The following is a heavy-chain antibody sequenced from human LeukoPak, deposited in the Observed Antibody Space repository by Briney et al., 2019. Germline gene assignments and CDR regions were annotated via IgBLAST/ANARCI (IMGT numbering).Heavy chain of an antibody. CDR3: ATWGIAVAGTFDY. D-gene: IGHD6-19*01. CDR1: GGSISSRSHY. CDR2: ISHSGST. J-gene: IGHJ4*02. V-gene: IGHV4-39*07. Sequence: SETLSLTCNVSGGSISSRSHYWAWIRQPPGKGLEWIGGISHSGSTYYDPSLRSRVTLSVDTSKNQFSLKLSSVTAADTAVYYCATWGIAVAGTFDYWGQGTLVTVST.